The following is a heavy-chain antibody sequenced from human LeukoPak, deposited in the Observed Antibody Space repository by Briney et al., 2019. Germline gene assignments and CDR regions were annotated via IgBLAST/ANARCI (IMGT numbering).Heavy chain of an antibody. CDR2: MKPNTAST. D-gene: IGHD2-15*01. Sequence: ASVKVSCKSSGYPFTSYDFNWVRQATGQGLEWVGWMKPNTASTAYAQKFQGRVTMTRDASISTAYMELSSLRSEDTAVYYCARGRVATPNWFDPWGQGTLVTVSS. CDR3: ARGRVATPNWFDP. CDR1: GYPFTSYD. J-gene: IGHJ5*02. V-gene: IGHV1-8*01.